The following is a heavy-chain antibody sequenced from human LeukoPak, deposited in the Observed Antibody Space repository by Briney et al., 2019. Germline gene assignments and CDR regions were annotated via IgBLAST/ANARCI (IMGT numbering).Heavy chain of an antibody. J-gene: IGHJ4*02. D-gene: IGHD5-24*01. CDR1: GGSISSYF. Sequence: SETLSLTCTVSGGSISSYFWSWIRQPPGKGLEWIGYISYTGSTNFNPSLRSRVALSVDTSKNQFSLQLSSVTAADTAVYYCARVEMATITLDYWGQGTLVTVSS. CDR3: ARVEMATITLDY. V-gene: IGHV4-59*01. CDR2: ISYTGST.